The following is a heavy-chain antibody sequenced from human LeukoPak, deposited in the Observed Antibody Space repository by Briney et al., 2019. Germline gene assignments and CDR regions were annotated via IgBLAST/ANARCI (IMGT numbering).Heavy chain of an antibody. Sequence: SETLSLTCTVSGASISDAYWSWLRQPPGAGLEWIAYIHYSGTTNYNPSLRSRVTISIDTSKKQFSLKVTSVTAADTAVYYCARRAYSNTWATIDYWGQGTLVTVSS. J-gene: IGHJ4*02. CDR3: ARRAYSNTWATIDY. CDR2: IHYSGTT. D-gene: IGHD6-13*01. V-gene: IGHV4-59*01. CDR1: GASISDAY.